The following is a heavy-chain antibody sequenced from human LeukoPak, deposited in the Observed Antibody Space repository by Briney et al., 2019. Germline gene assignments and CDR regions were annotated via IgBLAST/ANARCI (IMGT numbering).Heavy chain of an antibody. J-gene: IGHJ6*02. Sequence: ASVKVSCKASGYTFTGYYMHWVRQAPGQGLEWMGWINPNSGGTNYAQKFQGRVTITADKSTSTAYMELSSLRSEDTAVYYCARIFGPYYYYGMDVWGQGTTVTVSS. CDR3: ARIFGPYYYYGMDV. CDR1: GYTFTGYY. V-gene: IGHV1-2*02. CDR2: INPNSGGT. D-gene: IGHD3/OR15-3a*01.